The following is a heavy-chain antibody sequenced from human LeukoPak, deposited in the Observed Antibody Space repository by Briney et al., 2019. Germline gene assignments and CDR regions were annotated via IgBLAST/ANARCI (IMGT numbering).Heavy chain of an antibody. CDR2: ISVSGGVR. CDR1: GYPFSSYS. Sequence: GGSLRLSCVASGYPFSSYSMNWIRQAPGKGWEWVSYISVSGGVRSYADSVKGRFTISRDDARNSLYLQMNSLKDEDTAVYYCARDRGYFYDQLDYWGQGTLVTVSS. D-gene: IGHD2/OR15-2a*01. V-gene: IGHV3-48*02. CDR3: ARDRGYFYDQLDY. J-gene: IGHJ4*02.